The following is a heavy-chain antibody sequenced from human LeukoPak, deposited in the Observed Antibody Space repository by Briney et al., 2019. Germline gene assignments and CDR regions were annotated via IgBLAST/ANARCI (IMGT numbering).Heavy chain of an antibody. CDR3: ARERDYGDPRD. CDR1: GGTFSSYA. Sequence: SVKVPCKASGGTFSSYAISWVRQAPGQGLEWMGRIIPIFGTANYAQKFQGRVTITTDESTSTAYMELSSLRSEDTAVYYCARERDYGDPRDWGQGTLVTVSS. V-gene: IGHV1-69*05. CDR2: IIPIFGTA. J-gene: IGHJ4*02. D-gene: IGHD4-17*01.